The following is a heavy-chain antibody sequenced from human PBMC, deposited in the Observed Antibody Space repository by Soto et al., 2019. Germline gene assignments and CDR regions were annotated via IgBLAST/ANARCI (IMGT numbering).Heavy chain of an antibody. CDR3: ARATEKLGYYYYGMDV. D-gene: IGHD7-27*01. J-gene: IGHJ6*02. Sequence: PGGSLRLSCAASGFTFSSYGMHWVRQAPGKGLEWVAVIWYDGSNEYYADSVKGRFTISRDNSKNTLYLQMNSLRAEDTAVYYCARATEKLGYYYYGMDVWGQGTTVTVSS. V-gene: IGHV3-33*08. CDR2: IWYDGSNE. CDR1: GFTFSSYG.